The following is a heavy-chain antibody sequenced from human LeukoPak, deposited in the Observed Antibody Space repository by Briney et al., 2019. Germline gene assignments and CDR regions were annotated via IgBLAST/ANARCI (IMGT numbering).Heavy chain of an antibody. CDR3: TTDPGDYPDH. CDR1: GITFINAW. D-gene: IGHD4-17*01. CDR2: IKRTTDGGTT. Sequence: GSLRLSCAASGITFINAWMSWVRQAPGKGLEWVGRIKRTTDGGTTDYAAPVKGRFTISRDDSKNTLYLQMNSLKTEDTALYYCTTDPGDYPDHWGQGTLVTVSS. J-gene: IGHJ5*02. V-gene: IGHV3-15*01.